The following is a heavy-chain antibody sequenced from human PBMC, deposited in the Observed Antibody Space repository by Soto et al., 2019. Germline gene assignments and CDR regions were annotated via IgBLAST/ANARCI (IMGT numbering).Heavy chain of an antibody. CDR2: INPNSGGT. J-gene: IGHJ6*02. V-gene: IGHV1-2*04. Sequence: ASVKVSCKASGYTFTGYYMHWVRQAPGQGLEWMGWINPNSGGTNYAQKFQGWVTMTRDTSISTAYMELSRLRSDDTAVYYCARSIFWQLPYYGTDVRGQGPTLTGSS. CDR3: ARSIFWQLPYYGTDV. D-gene: IGHD3-9*01. CDR1: GYTFTGYY.